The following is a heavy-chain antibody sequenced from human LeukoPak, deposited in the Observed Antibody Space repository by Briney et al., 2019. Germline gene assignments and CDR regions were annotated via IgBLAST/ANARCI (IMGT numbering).Heavy chain of an antibody. V-gene: IGHV5-51*01. CDR1: GYNFANNW. Sequence: GESLMISCKTSGYNFANNWIGWVRQMPGKGLEWMGIFYPGGSDTRYSPSFQGQVTISADRSISTAFLQWSSLKVSDTAMYYCATTGYSKNWEYFWGPGTLVTVSS. CDR2: FYPGGSDT. D-gene: IGHD5-12*01. J-gene: IGHJ4*02. CDR3: ATTGYSKNWEYF.